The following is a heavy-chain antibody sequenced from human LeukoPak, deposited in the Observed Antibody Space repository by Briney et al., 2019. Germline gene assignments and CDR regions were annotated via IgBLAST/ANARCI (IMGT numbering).Heavy chain of an antibody. CDR3: AKALVPAAKHYYFDY. CDR2: ISSSSSYI. CDR1: GFTFSSYS. V-gene: IGHV3-21*01. Sequence: GGSLRLSCAASGFTFSSYSMNWVRQAPGKGLEWVSSISSSSSYIYYADSVKGRFTISRDNAKNSLYLQMNSLRAEDTAVYYCAKALVPAAKHYYFDYWGQGTLVTVSS. J-gene: IGHJ4*02. D-gene: IGHD2-2*01.